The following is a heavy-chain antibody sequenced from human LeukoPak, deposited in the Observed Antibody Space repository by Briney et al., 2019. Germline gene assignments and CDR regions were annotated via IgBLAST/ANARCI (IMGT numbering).Heavy chain of an antibody. D-gene: IGHD2-15*01. CDR2: ISYDGSNK. CDR3: ARDSRIGGGMDV. CDR1: GFTFSSYA. J-gene: IGHJ6*02. V-gene: IGHV3-30-3*01. Sequence: GRSLRLSCAASGFTFSSYAMHWVRQAPGKGLEWVAVISYDGSNKYYADSVKGRFTISRDNSKNTLYLQMNSLRAEDTAVYYCARDSRIGGGMDVWGQGTTVTVS.